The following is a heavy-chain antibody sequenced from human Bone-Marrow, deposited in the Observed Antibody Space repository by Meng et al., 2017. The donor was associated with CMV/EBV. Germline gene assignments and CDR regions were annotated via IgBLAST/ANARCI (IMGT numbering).Heavy chain of an antibody. Sequence: ASVKVSCKASGYTFTTYYIQWVRQAPGQGLEWMGIINPSGGSTSYAQKFQGRVTMTRDTSTSTVYMELSSLRSEDTAVYYCARDVRSSSWTHRYCYYGMDVWGQGTTVTVSS. CDR1: GYTFTTYY. CDR2: INPSGGST. CDR3: ARDVRSSSWTHRYCYYGMDV. J-gene: IGHJ6*02. D-gene: IGHD6-13*01. V-gene: IGHV1-46*01.